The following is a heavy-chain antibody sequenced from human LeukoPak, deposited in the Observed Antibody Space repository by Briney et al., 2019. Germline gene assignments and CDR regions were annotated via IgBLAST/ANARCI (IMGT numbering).Heavy chain of an antibody. D-gene: IGHD3-9*01. V-gene: IGHV3-30-3*01. CDR1: GFTFSSYA. J-gene: IGHJ4*02. CDR3: ASPPRPYYDILTGFSLPY. Sequence: PGGSLRLSCAASGFTFSSYAMSWVRQAPGKGLEWVAVISYDGSNKYYADSVKGRFTISRDNSKNTLYLQMNSPRAEDTAVYYCASPPRPYYDILTGFSLPYWGQGTLVTVSS. CDR2: ISYDGSNK.